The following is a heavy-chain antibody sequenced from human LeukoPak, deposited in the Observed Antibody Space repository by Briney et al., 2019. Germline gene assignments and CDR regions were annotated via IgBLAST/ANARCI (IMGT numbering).Heavy chain of an antibody. CDR1: GFTFSDNW. J-gene: IGHJ4*01. V-gene: IGHV3-7*01. CDR2: IKQDGSDK. Sequence: GGSLRLSCAVSGFTFSDNWMNWVRQAPGKGLEWVASIKQDGSDKSYVDSVKGRFTISRDNAKNSLYLQMSSLRVEDTAVYYCARDGTAAGLYFDLWGQGTLVTVSS. CDR3: ARDGTAAGLYFDL. D-gene: IGHD6-13*01.